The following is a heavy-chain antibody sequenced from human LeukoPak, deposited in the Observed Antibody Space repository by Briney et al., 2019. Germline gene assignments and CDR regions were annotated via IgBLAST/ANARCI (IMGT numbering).Heavy chain of an antibody. J-gene: IGHJ4*02. D-gene: IGHD3-16*02. CDR1: GGSFSGYY. CDR3: ARVYPATNTALDY. Sequence: SETLSLTCAVYGGSFSGYYWSWIRQPPGKGLEWIGSIYYSGSTYYNPSLKSRVTISVDTSKNQFSLKLNSVTAADTAVYYCARVYPATNTALDYWGQGTLVTVSS. CDR2: IYYSGST. V-gene: IGHV4-34*01.